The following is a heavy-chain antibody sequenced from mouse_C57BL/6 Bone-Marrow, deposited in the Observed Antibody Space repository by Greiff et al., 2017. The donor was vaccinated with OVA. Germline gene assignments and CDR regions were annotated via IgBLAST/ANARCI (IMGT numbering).Heavy chain of an antibody. CDR3: TTYRY. V-gene: IGHV14-4*01. Sequence: EVQLQQSGAELVRPGASVKLSCTASGFTITDYYMHWVKERPEQGLEWIGWIDPENGDTDYASKFQGKATITADTSSKTVYLHLSSLTSEDTAVYYCTTYRYWGQGTTLTVSS. CDR1: GFTITDYY. CDR2: IDPENGDT. J-gene: IGHJ2*01.